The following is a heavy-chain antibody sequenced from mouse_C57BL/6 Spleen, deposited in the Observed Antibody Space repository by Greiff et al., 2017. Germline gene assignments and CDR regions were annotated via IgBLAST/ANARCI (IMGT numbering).Heavy chain of an antibody. CDR1: GYSITSGYY. J-gene: IGHJ2*01. Sequence: EVKLQESGPGLVKPSQSLSLTCSVTGYSITSGYYWNWIRQFPGNKLEWMGYISYDGSNNYNPSLKNRITITRDTSKNQFFLQLNSVTTEDAATDVCARARGGYYDYFDYWGQGTTLTVSA. D-gene: IGHD2-3*01. V-gene: IGHV3-6*01. CDR2: ISYDGSN. CDR3: ARARGGYYDYFDY.